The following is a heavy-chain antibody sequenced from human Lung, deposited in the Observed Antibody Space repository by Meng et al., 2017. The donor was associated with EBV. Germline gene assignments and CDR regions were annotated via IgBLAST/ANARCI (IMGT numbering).Heavy chain of an antibody. CDR3: ARVEVGITSGDY. Sequence: QGKSMQSAAEVKKSGASWKVHGKATESTFTDWCIYWGRQAPGPGLEWMGWISAYNGNTNYAQTLQGRLTMTTDTSTSTAYMELRSLRSDDTAVYYCARVEVGITSGDYWGQGTLVTVSS. V-gene: IGHV1-18*01. D-gene: IGHD1-26*01. CDR1: ESTFTDWC. CDR2: ISAYNGNT. J-gene: IGHJ4*02.